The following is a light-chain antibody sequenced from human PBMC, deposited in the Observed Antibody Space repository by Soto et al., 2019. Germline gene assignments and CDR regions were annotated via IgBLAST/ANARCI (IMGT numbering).Light chain of an antibody. V-gene: IGKV1-5*03. CDR1: QSISSW. J-gene: IGKJ1*01. Sequence: DIQMTQSPSTLSSSVGDKVTITCRASQSISSWWAWYQEKPGNAPRLLSYESSRLDSGVPSRFSGSGSGTEFTLTISSLQPDDFAPYYCQQYNIYSWPFGQGTKVDIK. CDR3: QQYNIYSWP. CDR2: ESS.